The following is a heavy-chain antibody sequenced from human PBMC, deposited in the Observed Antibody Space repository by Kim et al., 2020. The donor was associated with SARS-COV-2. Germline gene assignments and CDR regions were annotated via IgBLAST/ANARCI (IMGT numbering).Heavy chain of an antibody. CDR3: ARARITMVRGFDY. D-gene: IGHD3-10*01. CDR1: GDTFSSYA. Sequence: SVKVSCKASGDTFSSYAISWVRQAPGQGLEWMGRISPILGIANYAQKFQGRVTITADKSTSTAYMELSSLRSEDTAVYYCARARITMVRGFDYWGQGTLVTVSS. CDR2: ISPILGIA. J-gene: IGHJ4*02. V-gene: IGHV1-69*04.